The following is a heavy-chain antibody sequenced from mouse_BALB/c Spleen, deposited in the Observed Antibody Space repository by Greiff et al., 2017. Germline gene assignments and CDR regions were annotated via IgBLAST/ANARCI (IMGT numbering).Heavy chain of an antibody. Sequence: EVQLQESGGGLVQPGGSRKLSCAASGFTFSSFGMHWVRQAPEKGLEWVAYISSGSSTIYYADTVKGRFTISRDNPKNTLFLQMTSLRSEDTAMYYCARSSYYGNHGGFAYWGQGTLVTVSA. J-gene: IGHJ3*01. CDR1: GFTFSSFG. V-gene: IGHV5-17*02. CDR3: ARSSYYGNHGGFAY. CDR2: ISSGSSTI. D-gene: IGHD2-10*01.